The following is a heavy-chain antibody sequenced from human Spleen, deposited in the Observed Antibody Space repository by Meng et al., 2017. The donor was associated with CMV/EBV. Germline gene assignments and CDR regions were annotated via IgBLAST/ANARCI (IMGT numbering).Heavy chain of an antibody. CDR3: ARLKDYWPTIRGRRGYFDS. J-gene: IGHJ4*02. V-gene: IGHV4-34*01. CDR2: IHHSGST. CDR1: SFSSFY. D-gene: IGHD1-26*01. Sequence: SFSSFYWSWIRQSPGKGLEWIGEIHHSGSTNYNPSLKSRLTISIDTPKNQFSLKLISVTAADTAMYYCARLKDYWPTIRGRRGYFDSWGQGTLVTVSS.